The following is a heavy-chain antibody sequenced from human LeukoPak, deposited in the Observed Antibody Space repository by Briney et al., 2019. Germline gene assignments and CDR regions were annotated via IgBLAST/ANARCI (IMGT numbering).Heavy chain of an antibody. V-gene: IGHV3-11*01. CDR3: ARVGSGYESDY. CDR1: GFTFGDYY. CDR2: ISSSGSTI. J-gene: IGHJ4*02. Sequence: GGSLRLSCAASGFTFGDYYMSWIRQAPGKGLEWVSYISSSGSTIYYADSMKGRFTISRDNAKSSLYLQMNSLRAEDTAVYYCARVGSGYESDYWGQGTLVTVSS. D-gene: IGHD5-12*01.